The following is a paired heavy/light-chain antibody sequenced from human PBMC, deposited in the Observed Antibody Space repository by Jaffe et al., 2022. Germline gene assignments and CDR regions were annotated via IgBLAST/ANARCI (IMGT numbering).Heavy chain of an antibody. D-gene: IGHD3-16*01. CDR3: ARGMISFGGVTFDY. CDR2: IETDGSST. J-gene: IGHJ4*02. Sequence: EVQLVESGGGLVQPGGSLRLSCAASGFTFSRSWMHWVRQTPGKGLVWVSRIETDGSSTSYADSVKGRFTISRDNAKNTLYLQMNSLRAEDTAVYFCARGMISFGGVTFDYWGQGTLVTVSS. V-gene: IGHV3-74*01. CDR1: GFTFSRSW.
Light chain of an antibody. CDR1: SSDVGGYNY. CDR3: SSYTSSTTLV. CDR2: DVS. V-gene: IGLV2-14*03. Sequence: QSALTQPASVSGSPGQSITISCTGTSSDVGGYNYVSWYQQHPGKVPKLMIYDVSNRPSGVSDRFSGSKSGNTASLTISGLQAEDEADYYCSSYTSSTTLVFGGGTKLTVL. J-gene: IGLJ3*02.